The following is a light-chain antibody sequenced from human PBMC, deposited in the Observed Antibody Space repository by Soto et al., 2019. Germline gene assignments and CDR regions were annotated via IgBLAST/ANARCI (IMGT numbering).Light chain of an antibody. CDR2: RNN. V-gene: IGLV1-47*01. CDR1: SSNIGSSY. CDR3: AAWDHSLRGV. J-gene: IGLJ2*01. Sequence: QSVLTQPPSASGTPGQRVTISCSGSSSNIGSSYVYWYQQLPGTAPKLLIYRNNQRPSGVPDQFSGSKTGASASLAISALRSEDEADYYCAAWDHSLRGVFGGGTTLTVL.